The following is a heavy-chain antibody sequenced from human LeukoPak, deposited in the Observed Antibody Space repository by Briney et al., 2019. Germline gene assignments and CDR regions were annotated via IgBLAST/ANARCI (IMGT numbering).Heavy chain of an antibody. V-gene: IGHV1-2*02. CDR3: ARSTRSVGWFDP. CDR1: GYTFTGYY. J-gene: IGHJ5*02. D-gene: IGHD1-1*01. Sequence: ASVKVSCKASGYTFTGYYMHWVRQAPGQGLEWMGGFNPNSGRTNYAQKFQGRDTMTRDTSISTAYMGLSRLRSGDTAVYYCARSTRSVGWFDPWGQGTLVTVSS. CDR2: FNPNSGRT.